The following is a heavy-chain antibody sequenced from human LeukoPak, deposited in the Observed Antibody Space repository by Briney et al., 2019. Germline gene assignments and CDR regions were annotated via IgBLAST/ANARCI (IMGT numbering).Heavy chain of an antibody. D-gene: IGHD4-17*01. CDR1: GLTFSDTN. V-gene: IGHV3-11*01. CDR3: ARRARDFGDSHAFDV. Sequence: PGGSLRLSCVASGLTFSDTNLAWIRQAPGKGLEWISYIRRVPTDLYYADSVKGRFTITRGNAKSSLYLQMNSLRAEDTANYYCARRARDFGDSHAFDVWGQGTMVTVSS. J-gene: IGHJ3*01. CDR2: IRRVPTDL.